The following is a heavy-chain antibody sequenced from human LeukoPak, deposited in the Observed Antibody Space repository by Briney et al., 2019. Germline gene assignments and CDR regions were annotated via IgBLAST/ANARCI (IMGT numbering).Heavy chain of an antibody. D-gene: IGHD1-26*01. V-gene: IGHV3-48*01. J-gene: IGHJ4*02. CDR1: GLTFSNYW. CDR2: ISTSSSTI. CDR3: ARESPRIVVPTTFDY. Sequence: GGSLRLSCAVSGLTFSNYWMHWVRQAPGKGLEWVSYISTSSSTIYYADSVKGRFTISRDNAKNSLYLQMNSLRAEDTAVYYCARESPRIVVPTTFDYWGQGTLVTVSS.